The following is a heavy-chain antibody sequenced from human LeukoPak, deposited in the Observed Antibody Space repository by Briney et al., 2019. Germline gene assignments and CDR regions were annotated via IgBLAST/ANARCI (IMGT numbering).Heavy chain of an antibody. CDR3: ARGSDSSGWYDY. D-gene: IGHD6-19*01. CDR2: ISGDGGST. V-gene: IGHV3-43*02. CDR1: GFNFDDYA. Sequence: GGSLRLSCAAPGFNFDDYAIHWVRQAPGKGLEWVSLISGDGGSTFYADSVRGRFTISRDNSKNSLYLQMSSLRSEDTALYFCARGSDSSGWYDYWGQGTLVTVSS. J-gene: IGHJ4*02.